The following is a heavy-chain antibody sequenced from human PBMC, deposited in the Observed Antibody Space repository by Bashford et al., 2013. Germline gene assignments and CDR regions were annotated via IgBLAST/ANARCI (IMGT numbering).Heavy chain of an antibody. D-gene: IGHD5-18*01. Sequence: GGSLRLSCAASGFTFSNYNMNWVRQAPGKGLEWVSSISSSGTYLYYTDSVKGRFTISRDNARNSLYLQMSSLRAEDTAVYYCTRDGGTASDKDSWGQGTLVTVSS. CDR1: GFTFSNYN. CDR3: TRDGGTASDKDS. V-gene: IGHV3-21*01. CDR2: ISSSGTYL. J-gene: IGHJ4*02.